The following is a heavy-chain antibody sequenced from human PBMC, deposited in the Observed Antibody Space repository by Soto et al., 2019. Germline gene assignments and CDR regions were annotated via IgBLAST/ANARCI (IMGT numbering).Heavy chain of an antibody. CDR1: GGSFSGYY. CDR2: INHSGST. J-gene: IGHJ5*02. CDR3: ARASIVVVAATPSNWFDP. Sequence: QVQLQQWGAGLLKPSETLSLTCAVYGGSFSGYYWSWIRQPPGKGLEWIGEINHSGSTNYNPSLKSRVTISVDTSKNQFSLKLSSVTAADTAVYYCARASIVVVAATPSNWFDPWGQGTLVTVSS. D-gene: IGHD2-15*01. V-gene: IGHV4-34*01.